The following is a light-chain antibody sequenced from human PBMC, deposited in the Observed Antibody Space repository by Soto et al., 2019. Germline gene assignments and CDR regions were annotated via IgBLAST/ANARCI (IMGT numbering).Light chain of an antibody. J-gene: IGKJ2*01. V-gene: IGKV3-15*01. Sequence: EIVMTQSPATLSVSPGEGATLSCRASQSVSSNFAWYQQKPGQAPRLLIYGASTRATGVPTRFSGSGSGTESTLTISSLQSEDFAVYHCQQYHNWPYTFGQGTKLESK. CDR3: QQYHNWPYT. CDR2: GAS. CDR1: QSVSSN.